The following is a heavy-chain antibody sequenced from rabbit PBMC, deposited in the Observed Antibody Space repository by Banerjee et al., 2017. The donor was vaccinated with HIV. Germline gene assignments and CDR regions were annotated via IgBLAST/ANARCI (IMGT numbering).Heavy chain of an antibody. J-gene: IGHJ2*01. V-gene: IGHV1S40*01. CDR2: IYAGSSGST. CDR1: GFSFYSYA. CDR3: ARGLTAGYAGYGYAFDP. Sequence: QSLEESGGDLVKPGASLTLTCTASGFSFYSYAMIWVRQAPGKGLEWIACIYAGSSGSTYYANWAKGRFTISKTSSTTVTLQMTSLTAADTATYFCARGLTAGYAGYGYAFDPRGPGTLVTVS. D-gene: IGHD7-1*01.